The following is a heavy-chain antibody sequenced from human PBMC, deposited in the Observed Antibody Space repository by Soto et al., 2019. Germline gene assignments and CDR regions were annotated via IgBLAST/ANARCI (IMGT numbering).Heavy chain of an antibody. CDR1: GFTFSSYA. V-gene: IGHV3-23*01. Sequence: EVQLLESGGGLVQPGGSLRLSCAASGFTFSSYAMSWVRQAPGKGLEWVSAISGSGGSTYYADSVKGRFTISRDNSKNTLYLQMNSLRAEDTAVYYCANLPYGSGSYYPVGMDVWGQGTTVTVSS. CDR2: ISGSGGST. D-gene: IGHD3-10*01. CDR3: ANLPYGSGSYYPVGMDV. J-gene: IGHJ6*02.